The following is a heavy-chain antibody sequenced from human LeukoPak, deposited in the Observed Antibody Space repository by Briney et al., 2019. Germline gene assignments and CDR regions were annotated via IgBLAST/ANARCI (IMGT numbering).Heavy chain of an antibody. CDR3: ARYCSGACYSGVDY. CDR1: GFTFDDYA. V-gene: IGHV3-43*02. D-gene: IGHD2-21*01. J-gene: IGHJ4*02. CDR2: ISGDGGST. Sequence: GGSLRLSCAASGFTFDDYAMHWVRQAPGKGLEWVSLISGDGGSTYYADSVKGRFTISRDNSKNTLYLQMDSLRAEDTAVYYCARYCSGACYSGVDYWGQGTLVTVPS.